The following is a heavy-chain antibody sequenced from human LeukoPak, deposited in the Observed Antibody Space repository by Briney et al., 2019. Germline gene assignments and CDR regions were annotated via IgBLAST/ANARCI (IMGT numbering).Heavy chain of an antibody. Sequence: GGSLRLSCAASGFTFSDYYMSWLRQATGKGLEWVAYICDSGRTVYYADSVKGRFTISRDNAKNSVYLQMNNLRAEDTAVYYCARDRLGDYDHSGYYDKWGQGTLVTVFS. CDR2: ICDSGRTV. V-gene: IGHV3-11*01. CDR3: ARDRLGDYDHSGYYDK. J-gene: IGHJ4*02. D-gene: IGHD3-22*01. CDR1: GFTFSDYY.